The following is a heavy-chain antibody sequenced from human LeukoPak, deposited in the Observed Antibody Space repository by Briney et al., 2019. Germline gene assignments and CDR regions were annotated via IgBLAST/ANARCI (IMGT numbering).Heavy chain of an antibody. V-gene: IGHV3-23*01. CDR1: GFTFSNAW. D-gene: IGHD5-24*01. J-gene: IGHJ4*02. Sequence: GGSLRLSCAASGFTFSNAWMNWVRQAPGKGPEWLSTITGSGGDTYSADSVKGRLTVSRDNSKNTLYLQLNSLRAEDTAVYYCARQESMAFANWGQGTLVTVSS. CDR3: ARQESMAFAN. CDR2: ITGSGGDT.